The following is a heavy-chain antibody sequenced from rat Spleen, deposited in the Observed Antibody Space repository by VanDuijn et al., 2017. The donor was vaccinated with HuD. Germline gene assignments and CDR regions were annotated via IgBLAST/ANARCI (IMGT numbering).Heavy chain of an antibody. J-gene: IGHJ3*01. CDR1: GLSISSYG. V-gene: IGHV2-32*01. CDR3: ARDRTYYGYSPFAY. Sequence: QVQLKESGPGLVQPSQTLSLTCTVSGLSISSYGVIWVRQPPGKGLEWMGVMWSDGDTSYNSALKSRLSISRDTSKSQVFLKMNSLQTEDTATYYCARDRTYYGYSPFAYWGQGTLVTVSS. D-gene: IGHD1-9*01. CDR2: MWSDGDT.